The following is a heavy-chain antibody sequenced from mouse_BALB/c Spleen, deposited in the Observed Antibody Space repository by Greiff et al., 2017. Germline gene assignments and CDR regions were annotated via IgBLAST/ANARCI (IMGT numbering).Heavy chain of an antibody. CDR2: INPYNGDT. CDR3: ARRECYGYDPYAMDY. Sequence: VQLQQSGPELVKPGASVKISCKASGYSFTGYFMNWVMQSHGKSLEWIGRINPYNGDTFYNQKFKGKATLTVDKSSSTAHMELRSLASEDSAVYDCARRECYGYDPYAMDYWGQGTSVTVSA. V-gene: IGHV1-20*02. D-gene: IGHD2-2*01. CDR1: GYSFTGYF. J-gene: IGHJ4*01.